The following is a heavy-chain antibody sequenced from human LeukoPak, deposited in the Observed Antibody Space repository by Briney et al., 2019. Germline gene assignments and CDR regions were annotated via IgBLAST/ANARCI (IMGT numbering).Heavy chain of an antibody. J-gene: IGHJ4*02. CDR3: AKGSWCDY. V-gene: IGHV3-23*01. CDR2: ISPSTGTT. CDR1: GFTFSRLD. Sequence: GGSLRLSCAASGFTFSRLDMMWVRQAPGKGLEWVSGISPSTGTTYYADSVKGRFIISRDNSKDTLYLQMNSLRAEDTAVYYCAKGSWCDYWGQGSLVTVSS. D-gene: IGHD6-13*01.